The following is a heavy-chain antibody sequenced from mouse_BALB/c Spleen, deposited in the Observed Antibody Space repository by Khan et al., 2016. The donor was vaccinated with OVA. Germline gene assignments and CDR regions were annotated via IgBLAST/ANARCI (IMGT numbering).Heavy chain of an antibody. V-gene: IGHV2-3*01. Sequence: VQLVESGPGLVAPSQSLSITCTVSGFSLTNYGVGWVRQPPGKGLEWLGIIWGDGSTNYHSALISRLSISKDNSKSQVFLKLNSLQTDDTATYYCVLYCYGRAWFAYWGQGTLVTVSA. CDR3: VLYCYGRAWFAY. CDR2: IWGDGST. D-gene: IGHD1-1*01. J-gene: IGHJ3*01. CDR1: GFSLTNYG.